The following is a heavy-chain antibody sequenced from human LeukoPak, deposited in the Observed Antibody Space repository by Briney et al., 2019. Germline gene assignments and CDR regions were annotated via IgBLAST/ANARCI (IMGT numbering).Heavy chain of an antibody. J-gene: IGHJ5*02. CDR2: ISAYNGNT. D-gene: IGHD2-15*01. CDR1: GYTFTSYG. Sequence: ASVKVSCKASGYTFTSYGISWVRQAPGQGLEWMGWISAYNGNTNYAQKLQGRVTMTTDTSTSTAYMELRSLRSDDTAVYYCARDLPRYCSGGSCYSPQIDWFDPWGQGTLVTVSS. CDR3: ARDLPRYCSGGSCYSPQIDWFDP. V-gene: IGHV1-18*01.